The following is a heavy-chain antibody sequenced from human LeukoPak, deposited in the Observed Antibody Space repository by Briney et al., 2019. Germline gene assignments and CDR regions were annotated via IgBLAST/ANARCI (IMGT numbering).Heavy chain of an antibody. J-gene: IGHJ4*02. V-gene: IGHV4-30-4*08. CDR2: IYYSGST. D-gene: IGHD6-6*01. CDR1: VGSISRGVYN. CDR3: AGLARPGEEVWY. Sequence: SQTLPLPCILSVGSISRGVYNGIGIRRPPGKGLEWIGYIYYSGSTYYNPPLKSRATISVDTSKNQFSLKLSSVTAADTAVYDCAGLARPGEEVWYWGQGTLVTVSS.